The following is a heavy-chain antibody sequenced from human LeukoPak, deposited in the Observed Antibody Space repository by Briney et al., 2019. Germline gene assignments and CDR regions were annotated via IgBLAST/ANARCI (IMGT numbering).Heavy chain of an antibody. J-gene: IGHJ5*02. Sequence: PSETLSLPCTVSVGSISSSSYYWGWIRQPPGKGLEWIGSIYYSGSTYYNPSLKSRVTISVDTSKNQFSLKLSSVTAADTAVYYCARHRPRGWFDPWGQGTLVTVSS. D-gene: IGHD6-6*01. CDR1: VGSISSSSYY. V-gene: IGHV4-39*01. CDR2: IYYSGST. CDR3: ARHRPRGWFDP.